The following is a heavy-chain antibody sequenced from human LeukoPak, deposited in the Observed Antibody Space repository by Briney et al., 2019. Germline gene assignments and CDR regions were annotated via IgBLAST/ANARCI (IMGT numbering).Heavy chain of an antibody. D-gene: IGHD5-18*01. V-gene: IGHV3-30*18. CDR2: ISYDGSNK. J-gene: IGHJ4*02. CDR3: AKGSRQLWWFDY. Sequence: GLEWVAVISYDGSNKYYADSVKGRFTISRDNSKNTLYLQMNSLRAEDTAVYYCAKGSRQLWWFDYWGQGTLVTVSS.